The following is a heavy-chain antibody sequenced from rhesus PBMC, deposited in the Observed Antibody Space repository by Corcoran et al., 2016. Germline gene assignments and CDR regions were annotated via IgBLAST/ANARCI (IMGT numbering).Heavy chain of an antibody. CDR2: IDGNSAST. Sequence: QVKLQQWGEGLVKPSETLSLTCAAYGGSITGYYWSWIRQPPGKGLEWIGNIDGNSASTNSNPSLKNRVTISKDTSKNQFSLKLSSVTAADTAVYYCARGKRGYVSLDVWGRGVLVTVSS. J-gene: IGHJ5-2*02. D-gene: IGHD6-13*01. CDR1: GGSITGYY. CDR3: ARGKRGYVSLDV. V-gene: IGHV4-73*01.